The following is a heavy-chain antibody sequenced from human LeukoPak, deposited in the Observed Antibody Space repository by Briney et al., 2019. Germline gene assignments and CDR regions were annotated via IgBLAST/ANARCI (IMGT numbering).Heavy chain of an antibody. V-gene: IGHV3-7*03. CDR2: IKNDGSET. CDR3: AKDIFGGPKYYFDY. CDR1: GFNFRDHW. Sequence: GGSLRLSCAVSGFNFRDHWMDWVRQAPGKGLEWVGHIKNDGSETYYLDSLKGRFSISRDNTNNALYLQMNSLRVEDTAVYYCAKDIFGGPKYYFDYWGQGTLVTVSS. D-gene: IGHD3-3*01. J-gene: IGHJ4*02.